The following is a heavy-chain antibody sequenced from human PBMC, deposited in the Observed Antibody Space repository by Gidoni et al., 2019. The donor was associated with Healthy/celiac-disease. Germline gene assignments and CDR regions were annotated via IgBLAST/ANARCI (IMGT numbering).Heavy chain of an antibody. J-gene: IGHJ4*02. CDR3: ATERGIVATIQPFDY. V-gene: IGHV3-7*01. CDR1: GFTFSSYW. D-gene: IGHD5-12*01. CDR2: IKQDGSEK. Sequence: EVQLVESGGGLVQPGGSLRLSCAASGFTFSSYWMSWVRQAPGKGLEWVANIKQDGSEKYYVDSVKGRFTISRDNAKNSLYLQMNSLRAEDTAVYYCATERGIVATIQPFDYWGQGTLVTVSS.